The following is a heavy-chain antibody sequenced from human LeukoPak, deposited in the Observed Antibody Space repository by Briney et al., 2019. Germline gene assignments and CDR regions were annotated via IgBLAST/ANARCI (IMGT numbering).Heavy chain of an antibody. V-gene: IGHV3-9*01. J-gene: IGHJ6*02. D-gene: IGHD1-1*01. CDR1: GFTFDDYA. Sequence: PGRSLRLSCAASGFTFDDYAMHWVRQAPGKGLEWVSGISWSSGSIGYADSVKGRFTISRDNAKNSLYLQMNSLRAEDTALYYCAKDRDSGHNWNGYYYYGMDVWGQGTTVTVSS. CDR2: ISWSSGSI. CDR3: AKDRDSGHNWNGYYYYGMDV.